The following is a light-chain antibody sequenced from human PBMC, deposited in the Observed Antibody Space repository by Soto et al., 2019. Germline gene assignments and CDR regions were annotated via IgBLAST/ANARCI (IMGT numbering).Light chain of an antibody. V-gene: IGKV1-39*01. CDR2: AAS. Sequence: DIQMTQSPSSLTSSAGDLVTINCRAREGVSAYSLWYQQTQGKAPNLLIYAASNLLSGVTSRFSGSGSGTNFTLNISSLHPEDFGTYYCQQSYKTPHTFGQATKLESK. J-gene: IGKJ2*01. CDR3: QQSYKTPHT. CDR1: EGVSAY.